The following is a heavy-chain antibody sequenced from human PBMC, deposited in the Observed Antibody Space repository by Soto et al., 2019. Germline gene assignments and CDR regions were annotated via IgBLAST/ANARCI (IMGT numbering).Heavy chain of an antibody. CDR2: ISWNSGSI. D-gene: IGHD2-8*01. CDR1: GFTFDDYA. V-gene: IGHV3-9*01. J-gene: IGHJ4*02. CDR3: AKRGTNGVFYYFDY. Sequence: GGSLRLSCAASGFTFDDYAMHWVRQAPGKGLEWVSGISWNSGSIGYADSVKGRFTISRDNAKNSLYLQMNSLRAEDTALYYCAKRGTNGVFYYFDYWGQGTLVTVSS.